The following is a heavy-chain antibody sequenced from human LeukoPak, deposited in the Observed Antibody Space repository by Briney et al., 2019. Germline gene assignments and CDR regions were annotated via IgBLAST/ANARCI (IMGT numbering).Heavy chain of an antibody. D-gene: IGHD2-21*02. J-gene: IGHJ4*02. V-gene: IGHV3-21*04. Sequence: GGSLRLSCAASGFTFSSYNMNWVRQAPGKGLEWVSFISSSSSHIYYADSVKGRFTISRDNAKNSLYLQMNSLRAEDTAVYYCASALYCGADCYSGRYFFDYWGQGTLVTVSS. CDR3: ASALYCGADCYSGRYFFDY. CDR2: ISSSSSHI. CDR1: GFTFSSYN.